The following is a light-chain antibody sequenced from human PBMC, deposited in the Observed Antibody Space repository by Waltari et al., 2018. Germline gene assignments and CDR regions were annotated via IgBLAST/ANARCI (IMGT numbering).Light chain of an antibody. Sequence: QSALTQPPSVSGSPGQSVTISCTGTSSDVGSYNRVSWYQQPPGTAPKLMIYEVSNRPSGVADGFSGAKSGNKASLTISGRQAEDEADYYCSAYTSSSTLVVFGGGTKLTVL. CDR3: SAYTSSSTLVV. CDR1: SSDVGSYNR. V-gene: IGLV2-18*02. J-gene: IGLJ2*01. CDR2: EVS.